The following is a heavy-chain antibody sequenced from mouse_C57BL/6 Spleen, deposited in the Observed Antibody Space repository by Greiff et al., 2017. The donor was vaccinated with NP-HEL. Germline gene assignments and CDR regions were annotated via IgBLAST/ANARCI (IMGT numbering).Heavy chain of an antibody. Sequence: EVQLQQSGAELVRPGASVKLSCTASGFNIKDDYMHWVKQRPEQGLEWIGWIDPENGDTEYASKFQGKATITADTSSNTAYLQLSSLTSEDTAVYYCTLLYYEYSAWFAYWGQGTLVTVSA. J-gene: IGHJ3*01. CDR2: IDPENGDT. D-gene: IGHD2-4*01. CDR1: GFNIKDDY. CDR3: TLLYYEYSAWFAY. V-gene: IGHV14-4*01.